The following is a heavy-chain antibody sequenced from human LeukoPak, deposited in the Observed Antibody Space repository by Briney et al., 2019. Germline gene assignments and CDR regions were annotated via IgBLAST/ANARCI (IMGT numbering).Heavy chain of an antibody. CDR1: GGSFSGYY. V-gene: IGHV4-34*01. D-gene: IGHD2-2*01. CDR3: ARGSRTSSPWFDP. J-gene: IGHJ5*02. CDR2: INHSGST. Sequence: SETLSLTCAVYGGSFSGYYWSWIRQPPGKGLEWIGEINHSGSTNYNPSLNSRVTISVDTSKNQFSLKLSSVTAADTAVYYCARGSRTSSPWFDPWGQGTLVTVSS.